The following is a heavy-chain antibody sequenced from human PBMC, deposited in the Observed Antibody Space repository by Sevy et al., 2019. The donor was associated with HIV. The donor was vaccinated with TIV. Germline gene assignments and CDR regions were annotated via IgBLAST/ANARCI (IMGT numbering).Heavy chain of an antibody. CDR1: GFTFSYYG. CDR2: ISYDAINK. Sequence: GGYLRLSCAASGFTFSYYGMHWVRQAPGKGLEWVTFISYDAINKYYADSVKGRFTIPRDNSKNTLYLQMNSLRPEDTALYYCAKNTAAVGTGGFDYWGQGTLVTVSS. CDR3: AKNTAAVGTGGFDY. V-gene: IGHV3-30*02. J-gene: IGHJ4*02. D-gene: IGHD6-13*01.